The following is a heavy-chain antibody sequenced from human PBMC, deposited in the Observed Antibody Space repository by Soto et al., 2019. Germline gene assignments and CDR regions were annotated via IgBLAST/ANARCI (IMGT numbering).Heavy chain of an antibody. D-gene: IGHD4-17*01. Sequence: GESLTISCKGSGYTFTNYWIVWVRQIPGKGLEWMGIIYPGDSDTRYSPSFQGQVTISADRSISTAYLQWSSLKASDTGMYYCARYPTLTDYFFHGMDVWGQGPTGTVSS. CDR3: ARYPTLTDYFFHGMDV. J-gene: IGHJ6*02. CDR2: IYPGDSDT. V-gene: IGHV5-51*01. CDR1: GYTFTNYW.